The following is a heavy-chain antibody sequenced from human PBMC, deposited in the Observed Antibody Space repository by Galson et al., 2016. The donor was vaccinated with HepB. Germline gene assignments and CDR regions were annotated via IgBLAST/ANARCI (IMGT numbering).Heavy chain of an antibody. CDR1: GGSISSGHYY. CDR2: IYNSGIT. J-gene: IGHJ3*02. Sequence: TLSLTCTVSGGSISSGHYYWSWIRQHPGKGLEWIGNIYNSGITYYNPSLKSRVSISVDTSKNQFSLKLSSVTAADTAVYYCARVSRIIMVRDAFGTWGQGTMVTVSA. V-gene: IGHV4-31*03. D-gene: IGHD3-10*01. CDR3: ARVSRIIMVRDAFGT.